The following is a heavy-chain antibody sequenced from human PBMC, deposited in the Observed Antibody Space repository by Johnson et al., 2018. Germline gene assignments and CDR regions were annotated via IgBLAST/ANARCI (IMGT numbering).Heavy chain of an antibody. J-gene: IGHJ1*01. D-gene: IGHD6-13*01. CDR3: ARTGYTSTWYPEYFPP. Sequence: QVQLQESGPGLVKPSETLSLTCSVSGGSINSHNYYWGWIRQPPGKGLEWIGSVYYSGSTYYNPSLKSRVTISVDTSKNHLSLKLNSGTAAGTAVYYCARTGYTSTWYPEYFPPWGQGTLVTDSS. V-gene: IGHV4-39*02. CDR1: GGSINSHNYY. CDR2: VYYSGST.